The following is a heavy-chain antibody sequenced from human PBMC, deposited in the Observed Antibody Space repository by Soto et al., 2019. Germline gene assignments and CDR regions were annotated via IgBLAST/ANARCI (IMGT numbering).Heavy chain of an antibody. J-gene: IGHJ4*02. Sequence: EVQLVESGGGLVKPGGSLRLSCAASGFTFSSYTLNWVRQAPGKGLEWVSFIGSSNSYIYYADSVKGRFTISRDNAKNSLYLQMNSLRAGDTAVYYCARVGRLHFADYWGQGTLVTVSS. CDR3: ARVGRLHFADY. D-gene: IGHD5-18*01. CDR1: GFTFSSYT. V-gene: IGHV3-21*01. CDR2: IGSSNSYI.